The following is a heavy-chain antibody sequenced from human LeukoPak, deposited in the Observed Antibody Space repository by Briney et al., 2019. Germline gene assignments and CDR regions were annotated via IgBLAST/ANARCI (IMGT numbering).Heavy chain of an antibody. Sequence: ASVKVSCKASGYTFTGYHMHWVRRAPGQGLEWMGWINPNSGGTNYAQKFQGRVTMTRDTSISTAYMELSRLRSDDTAVYYCARDADNPSGIAAAGQIDYWGQGTLVTVSS. D-gene: IGHD6-13*01. CDR3: ARDADNPSGIAAAGQIDY. CDR1: GYTFTGYH. J-gene: IGHJ4*02. V-gene: IGHV1-2*02. CDR2: INPNSGGT.